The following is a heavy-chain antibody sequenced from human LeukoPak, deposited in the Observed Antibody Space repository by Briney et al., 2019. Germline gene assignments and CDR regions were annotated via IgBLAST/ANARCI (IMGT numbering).Heavy chain of an antibody. Sequence: GGSLRLSCAASGFTFSRNWMNWVRQAPGHGLEWVANIHEDGSDKYYVDSVKGRFTISRDNAKNSVYLQMNGLRAEDTAVYYCARNLRLHTPRTFDIWGQGTMVTVSS. J-gene: IGHJ3*02. CDR2: IHEDGSDK. CDR1: GFTFSRNW. V-gene: IGHV3-7*03. CDR3: ARNLRLHTPRTFDI. D-gene: IGHD5-24*01.